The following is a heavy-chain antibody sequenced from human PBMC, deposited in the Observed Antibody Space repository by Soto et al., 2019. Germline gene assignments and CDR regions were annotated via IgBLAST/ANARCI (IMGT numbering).Heavy chain of an antibody. J-gene: IGHJ6*02. CDR3: ATLGYSTFSYYYYYRMDV. Sequence: GGSLRLSCAASGFTFSSYAMHWVRQAPGKGLEWVAVTSYDGSNKYYADSVKGRFTISRDNSKNTLYLQMNSLRDEDTAVYYCATLGYSTFSYYYYYRMDVWGQGTTVTVSS. CDR2: TSYDGSNK. CDR1: GFTFSSYA. V-gene: IGHV3-30-3*01. D-gene: IGHD4-4*01.